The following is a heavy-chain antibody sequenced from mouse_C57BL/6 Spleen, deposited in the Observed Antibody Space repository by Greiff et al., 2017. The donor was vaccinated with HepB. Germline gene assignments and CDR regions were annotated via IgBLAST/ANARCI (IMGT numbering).Heavy chain of an antibody. CDR1: GFTFSDYY. D-gene: IGHD4-1*01. CDR3: AREMTGRYFDY. Sequence: EVMLVESEGGLVQPGRSMKLSCTASGFTFSDYYMAWVRQVPEKGLEWVANINYDGSSTYYLDSLKSRFIISRDNAKNILYLQMSSLKSEDTATYYCAREMTGRYFDYWGQGTTLTVSS. CDR2: INYDGSST. V-gene: IGHV5-16*01. J-gene: IGHJ2*01.